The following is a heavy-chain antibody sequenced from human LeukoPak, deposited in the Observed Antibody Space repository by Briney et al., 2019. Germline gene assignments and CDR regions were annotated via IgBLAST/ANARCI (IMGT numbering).Heavy chain of an antibody. CDR2: INHRGST. Sequence: SETLSLTCAVYGGSFSGYYWSWIRQPPGKGLEWIGEINHRGSTNYNPSLKRRVTISVDTSKNQFSLKLSSVTAADTAVYYCARGRYCSSTSCYKSFLGFDYWGQGTLVTVSS. CDR1: GGSFSGYY. D-gene: IGHD2-2*02. CDR3: ARGRYCSSTSCYKSFLGFDY. J-gene: IGHJ4*02. V-gene: IGHV4-34*01.